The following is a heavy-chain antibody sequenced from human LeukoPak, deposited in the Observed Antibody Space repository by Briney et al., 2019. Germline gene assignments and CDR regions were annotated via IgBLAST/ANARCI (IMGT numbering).Heavy chain of an antibody. Sequence: GGSLRLSCAASGFTVSTNFLNWVRQAPGKGLEWVSVIYSSGGTCYADSVKGRFTISRDKSKNTLYLQMNSLRAEDTAVYYCGGFEAAAGLDYWGQGILVTVSS. CDR1: GFTVSTNF. D-gene: IGHD6-13*01. J-gene: IGHJ4*02. CDR2: IYSSGGT. CDR3: GGFEAAAGLDY. V-gene: IGHV3-53*01.